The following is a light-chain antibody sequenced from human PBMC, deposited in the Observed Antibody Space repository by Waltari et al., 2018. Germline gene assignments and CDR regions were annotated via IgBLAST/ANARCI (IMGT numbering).Light chain of an antibody. CDR1: SSDVGFYNY. CDR2: DVS. J-gene: IGLJ3*02. CDR3: NSYAGSSSLV. V-gene: IGLV2-14*01. Sequence: QSALTQPASVSGSPGQSITISCTGTSSDVGFYNYVSWYQQHPGKAPQLIIYDVSARPSGLLYRFAGSKSGNTASLTISGRQAEEESDYYCNSYAGSSSLVFGGGTKLTVL.